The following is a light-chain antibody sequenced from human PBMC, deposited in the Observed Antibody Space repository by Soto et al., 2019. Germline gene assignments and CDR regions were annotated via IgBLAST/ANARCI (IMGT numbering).Light chain of an antibody. CDR3: QQYNNWPWT. V-gene: IGKV3-15*01. J-gene: IGKJ1*01. Sequence: EIVMTQSPATLSVSPGERATLSCRASQSVSSNLAWYRQKPGQVPRLLIYGASTRATGIPARFSGSGSGTEFTLTISSLQSEDFAVYYCQQYNNWPWTFGQGTKVEIK. CDR1: QSVSSN. CDR2: GAS.